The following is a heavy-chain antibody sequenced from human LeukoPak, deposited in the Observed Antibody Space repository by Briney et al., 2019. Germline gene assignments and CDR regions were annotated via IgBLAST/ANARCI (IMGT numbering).Heavy chain of an antibody. D-gene: IGHD1-26*01. CDR3: AKGSGSYDYSDY. J-gene: IGHJ4*02. CDR2: ISWNSGSI. V-gene: IGHV3-9*01. Sequence: GRSLRLSCAASGFTFDDYAMHWVRQAPGKGLEWVSGISWNSGSIGYADSVKGRFTISRDNAKNSLYLQMNSLRAEDTALYYCAKGSGSYDYSDYWGQGTLVTVSS. CDR1: GFTFDDYA.